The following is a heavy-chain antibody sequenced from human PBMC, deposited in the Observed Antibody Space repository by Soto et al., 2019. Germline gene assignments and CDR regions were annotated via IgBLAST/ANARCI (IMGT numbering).Heavy chain of an antibody. CDR2: IIPIFGTA. CDR1: GGTFSSYA. V-gene: IGHV1-69*13. CDR3: ARSPDSSGYYEYYFDY. J-gene: IGHJ4*02. D-gene: IGHD3-22*01. Sequence: SVKVSCKASGGTFSSYAISWVRQAPGLGLEWMGGIIPIFGTANYAQKFQGRVTITADESTSTAYMELSSLRSEDTAVYYCARSPDSSGYYEYYFDYWGQGTLVTVSS.